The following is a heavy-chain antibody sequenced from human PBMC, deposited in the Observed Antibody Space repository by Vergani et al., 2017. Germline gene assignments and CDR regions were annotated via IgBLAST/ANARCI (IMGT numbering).Heavy chain of an antibody. J-gene: IGHJ4*02. CDR3: AKELTAAGIREFDD. D-gene: IGHD6-13*01. V-gene: IGHV3-9*01. CDR1: GFTFDDYA. Sequence: EVQLVESGGGLVQPGRSLRLSCAASGFTFDDYAMHWVRQAPGKGLEWVSGISWNSGSIGYADSVKGRFTISRDNAKNSLYLQMNSLRAEDTALYYCAKELTAAGIREFDDWGQGTLVTVSS. CDR2: ISWNSGSI.